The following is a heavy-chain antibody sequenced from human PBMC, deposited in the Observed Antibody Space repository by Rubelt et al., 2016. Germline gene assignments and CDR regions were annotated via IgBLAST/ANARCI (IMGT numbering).Heavy chain of an antibody. CDR1: GYTFTSYG. V-gene: IGHV1-18*01. Sequence: CKASGYTFTSYGISWVRQAPGQGLEWMGWISAYNGNTNYAQKLQGRVTMTTDTSTSTAYMELRSLRTDDTAVYYCARDFRAARPSEDHYYYYYGMDVWGQGTTVTVSS. CDR3: ARDFRAARPSEDHYYYYYGMDV. D-gene: IGHD6-6*01. J-gene: IGHJ6*02. CDR2: ISAYNGNT.